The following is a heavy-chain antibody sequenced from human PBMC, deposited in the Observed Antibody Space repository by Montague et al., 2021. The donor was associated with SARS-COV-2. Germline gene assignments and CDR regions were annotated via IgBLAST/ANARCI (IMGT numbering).Heavy chain of an antibody. Sequence: SETLSLTCTVSGGSISSSKYYWSWIRQPAGKGLEWIGEVNQSGTTIYNPSVKSGVTISEDTSKNQFYLRLNSATAADTAVYYCARGRRPVVVPGAGPAGRAFDIWGQGTMVTVSS. D-gene: IGHD2-2*01. J-gene: IGHJ3*02. CDR1: GGSISSSKYY. CDR2: VNQSGTT. CDR3: ARGRRPVVVPGAGPAGRAFDI. V-gene: IGHV4-61*10.